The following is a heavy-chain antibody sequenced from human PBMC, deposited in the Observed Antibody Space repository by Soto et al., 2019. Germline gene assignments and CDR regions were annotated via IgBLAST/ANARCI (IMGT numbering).Heavy chain of an antibody. CDR2: IIPLFDTT. J-gene: IGHJ4*02. CDR3: AGGRARSLTPYYFDH. D-gene: IGHD2-15*01. Sequence: QVQLVQSGAEVKEPTSSVKVSCKASGGTFRNFGVSWVRQAPGQGLEWMGDIIPLFDTTNYARKFQGRVTITADESTSTADMELSSLKSEDTAVYYCAGGRARSLTPYYFDHWGQGTLVTVSS. CDR1: GGTFRNFG. V-gene: IGHV1-69*01.